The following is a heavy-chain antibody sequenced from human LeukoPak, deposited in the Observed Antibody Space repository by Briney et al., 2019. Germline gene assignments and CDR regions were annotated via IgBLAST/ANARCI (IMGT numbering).Heavy chain of an antibody. D-gene: IGHD3-3*01. CDR1: GFTFDDYA. V-gene: IGHV3-9*01. Sequence: PGRSLRLSCAASGFTFDDYAMHWVRQAPGKGLEWVSGISWNSGSIGYADSVKGRFTISRDNAKNSLYLQMNSLRAEDTAVYYCARVAPYDFWSGYFYYYYYMDVWGKGTTVTVSS. CDR3: ARVAPYDFWSGYFYYYYYMDV. J-gene: IGHJ6*03. CDR2: ISWNSGSI.